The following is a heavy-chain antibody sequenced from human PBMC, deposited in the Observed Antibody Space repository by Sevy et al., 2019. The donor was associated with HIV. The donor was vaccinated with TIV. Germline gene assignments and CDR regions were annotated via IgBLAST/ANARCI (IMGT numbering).Heavy chain of an antibody. CDR1: GFTFSNAW. Sequence: GGSLRLSCAASGFTFSNAWMSWVRQSPGKGLEWVGRIRSKAGGGTTDYATIVKGKFTISRDDSRDILYLQRNSLETEDTGVYYCTTDHRRDGIVVVPFEYWGQGTLVTVSS. CDR2: IRSKAGGGTT. CDR3: TTDHRRDGIVVVPFEY. D-gene: IGHD2-15*01. J-gene: IGHJ4*02. V-gene: IGHV3-15*01.